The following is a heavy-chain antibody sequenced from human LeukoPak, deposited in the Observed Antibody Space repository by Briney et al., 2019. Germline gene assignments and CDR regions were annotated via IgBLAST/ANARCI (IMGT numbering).Heavy chain of an antibody. D-gene: IGHD6-13*01. V-gene: IGHV1-3*01. Sequence: ASVKVSCKASGYTFTSYVMHWVRQAPGQRLEWMGWINAGNGNTKYSQKFQGRVTITRDTSASTAYMELSSLRSEDTAVYYCARGRYSSSWARYNWFDPWGQGTLVTVSS. J-gene: IGHJ5*02. CDR2: INAGNGNT. CDR3: ARGRYSSSWARYNWFDP. CDR1: GYTFTSYV.